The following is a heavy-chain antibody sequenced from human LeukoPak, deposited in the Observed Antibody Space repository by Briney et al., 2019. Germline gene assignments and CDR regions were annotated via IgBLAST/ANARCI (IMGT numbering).Heavy chain of an antibody. V-gene: IGHV3-66*02. J-gene: IGHJ4*02. CDR3: ARGRNYYDSSGPPDY. CDR1: GFTVSSNY. D-gene: IGHD3-22*01. Sequence: GGSLRLTCAASGFTVSSNYMSWVRQAPGKGLEWVSVIYSGGSTYYADSVKGRFTISRDNSKNTLYLQMNSLRAEDTAVYYCARGRNYYDSSGPPDYWGQGTLVTVSS. CDR2: IYSGGST.